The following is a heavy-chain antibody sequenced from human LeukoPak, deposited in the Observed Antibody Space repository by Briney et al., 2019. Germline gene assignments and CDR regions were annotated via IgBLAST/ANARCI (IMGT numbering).Heavy chain of an antibody. V-gene: IGHV3-33*01. CDR2: IWDDGRNQ. D-gene: IGHD1-1*01. Sequence: XGSLRLSCAASGFTFSTHGMHWVREAXGKGLEWVAVIWDDGRNQQYADSMKGRFTISRDNSRNTLYLQINNLRAEDTAVYYCARDTNWYPDYWGQGTLVTVSS. CDR1: GFTFSTHG. CDR3: ARDTNWYPDY. J-gene: IGHJ4*02.